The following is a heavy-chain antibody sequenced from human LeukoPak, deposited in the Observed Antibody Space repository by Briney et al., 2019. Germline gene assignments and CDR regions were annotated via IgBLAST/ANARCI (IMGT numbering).Heavy chain of an antibody. D-gene: IGHD2-8*01. CDR2: ISSSSSYI. V-gene: IGHV3-21*01. CDR1: GFTFSSYS. Sequence: GGSLRLSCAASGFTFSSYSMNWVRQAPGKGLEWVSSISSSSSYIYYADSVKGRFTISRDNAKNSLYLQMNSLRAEDTAVYYCARGLTKDAFDIWGQGTMVTVSS. J-gene: IGHJ3*02. CDR3: ARGLTKDAFDI.